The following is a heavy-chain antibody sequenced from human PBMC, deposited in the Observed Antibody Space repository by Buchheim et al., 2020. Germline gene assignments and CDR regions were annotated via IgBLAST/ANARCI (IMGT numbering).Heavy chain of an antibody. J-gene: IGHJ4*02. CDR1: GFTFSSYG. Sequence: QVQLVESGGGVVQPGRSLRLSCAASGFTFSSYGMHWVRQAPGQGLEWVAVISYDGSNAYYADSVKGRFTISRDHSKNTLYLQMNSLRAEDTAVFYCAKTNYYESSGYIDCWGQGTL. V-gene: IGHV3-30*18. D-gene: IGHD3-22*01. CDR2: ISYDGSNA. CDR3: AKTNYYESSGYIDC.